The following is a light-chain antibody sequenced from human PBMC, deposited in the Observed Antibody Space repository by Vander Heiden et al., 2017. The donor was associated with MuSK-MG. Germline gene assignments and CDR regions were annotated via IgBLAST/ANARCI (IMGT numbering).Light chain of an antibody. V-gene: IGKV1-33*01. CDR1: QDISNY. CDR2: DAS. CDR3: QQYDNLPSYT. J-gene: IGKJ2*01. Sequence: DIQMTQSPSSLSASVGDRVTITGQASQDISNYLNWYQQKPGKAPKPLIYDASNLETGVPSRFSGSGSGTDFTFTISSLQPEDIATYYCQQYDNLPSYTFGQGTKLEIK.